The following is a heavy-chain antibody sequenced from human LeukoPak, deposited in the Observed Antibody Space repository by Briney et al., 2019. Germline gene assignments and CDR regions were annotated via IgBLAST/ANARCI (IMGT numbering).Heavy chain of an antibody. V-gene: IGHV4-39*07. CDR1: GGSISSGSYY. CDR2: IYYSGST. CDR3: ARDRRGAGLDY. J-gene: IGHJ4*02. D-gene: IGHD3-10*01. Sequence: PSETLSLTCTVSGGSISSGSYYWGWIRQPPGKGLEWIGSIYYSGSTYYNPSLKSRVTISVDTSKNQFSLKLSSVTAADTAVYYCARDRRGAGLDYWGQGTLVTVSS.